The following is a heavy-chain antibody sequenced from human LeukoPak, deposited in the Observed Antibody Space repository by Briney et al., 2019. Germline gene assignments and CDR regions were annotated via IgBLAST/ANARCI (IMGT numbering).Heavy chain of an antibody. CDR1: NYSISSGYY. CDR2: IYHSGST. CDR3: ARDGVVTNYYFDY. D-gene: IGHD3-3*01. J-gene: IGHJ4*02. V-gene: IGHV4-38-2*02. Sequence: SETLSLTCTVSNYSISSGYYWGWIRQPPGKGLEWIGSIYHSGSTDYNPSLKSRATISVDTSKNQFSLKLSSVTAADTAVYYCARDGVVTNYYFDYWGQGTRVTVSS.